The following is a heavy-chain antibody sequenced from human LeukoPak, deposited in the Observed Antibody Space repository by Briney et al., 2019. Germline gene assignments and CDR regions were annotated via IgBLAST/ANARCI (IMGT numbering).Heavy chain of an antibody. CDR3: ARGRVSSSTWYSTYYYYFYMDV. CDR2: VDHTGST. CDR1: GGSITMYY. V-gene: IGHV4-59*01. D-gene: IGHD4-11*01. Sequence: SETLSLTCTVSGGSITMYYWTWIRQPPGKGLEWIGYVDHTGSTNFNPPLNGRVSISRDTSKNLFSLRLRSVTAADTAVYFCARGRVSSSTWYSTYYYYFYMDVWGKGTTVTVSS. J-gene: IGHJ6*03.